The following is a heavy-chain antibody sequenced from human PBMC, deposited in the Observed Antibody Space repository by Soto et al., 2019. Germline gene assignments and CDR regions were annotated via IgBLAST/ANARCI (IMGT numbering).Heavy chain of an antibody. CDR3: TTNEVSITIFGVVPYYYYGMDV. D-gene: IGHD3-3*01. V-gene: IGHV3-15*01. Sequence: GGSLRLSCAASGFTFSNAWMSWFRQAPGKGLEWVGRIKSKTDGGTTDYAAPVKGRFTISRDDSKNTLYLQMNSLKTEDTAVYYCTTNEVSITIFGVVPYYYYGMDVWGQGTTVTVSS. CDR1: GFTFSNAW. J-gene: IGHJ6*02. CDR2: IKSKTDGGTT.